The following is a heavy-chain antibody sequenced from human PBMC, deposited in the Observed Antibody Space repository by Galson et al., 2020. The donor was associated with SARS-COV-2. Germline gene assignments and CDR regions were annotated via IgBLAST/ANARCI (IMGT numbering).Heavy chain of an antibody. D-gene: IGHD5-12*01. CDR2: IYHSGNT. CDR3: ARVVGAEIVATIGAINYFDY. V-gene: IGHV4-4*02. Sequence: SETLSLTCGVSGGSISNTNWWSWVRQPPGKGLEWIGEIYHSGNTNYNPSLKSRVTISLDKSKNQFSLKVSSVTAADTTVYYCARVVGAEIVATIGAINYFDYWGQGTLFTVSS. CDR1: GGSISNTNW. J-gene: IGHJ4*02.